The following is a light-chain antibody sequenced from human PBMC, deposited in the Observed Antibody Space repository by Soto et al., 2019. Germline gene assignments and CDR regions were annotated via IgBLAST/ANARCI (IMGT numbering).Light chain of an antibody. V-gene: IGKV3-20*01. CDR3: LPNYECPCS. CDR2: GAS. J-gene: IGKJ4*01. Sequence: EGGTITKKTSQSVSSNYVAWFHQKPGQAPRLLIYGASSRATGVPDRFSGSGSVTDFTLAFDILQRSHHAVYSCLPNYECPCSVGGGTKVDIK. CDR1: QSVSSNY.